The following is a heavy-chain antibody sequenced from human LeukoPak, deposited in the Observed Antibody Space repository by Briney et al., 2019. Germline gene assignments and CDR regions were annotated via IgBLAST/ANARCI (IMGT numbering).Heavy chain of an antibody. J-gene: IGHJ4*02. Sequence: PGGSLRLSCAASGFTFSSYSMNWVRQAPGKGLEWVSSISSSSSYIYYADSVKGRFTISRDNAKNSLYLQMNSLRAEDTAVYYCATYGSGSYYPNYWGQGTLVTVSS. D-gene: IGHD3-10*01. CDR2: ISSSSSYI. V-gene: IGHV3-21*01. CDR1: GFTFSSYS. CDR3: ATYGSGSYYPNY.